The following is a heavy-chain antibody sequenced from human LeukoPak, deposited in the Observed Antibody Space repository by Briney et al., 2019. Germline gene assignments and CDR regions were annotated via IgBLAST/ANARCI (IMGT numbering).Heavy chain of an antibody. CDR1: GFTFSSYW. CDR2: INPDGGST. V-gene: IGHV3-74*01. CDR3: TRAQQLVGD. D-gene: IGHD6-13*01. J-gene: IGHJ4*02. Sequence: GGSLRLSCAASGFTFSSYWMHWFRQAPGKGLVWVSRINPDGGSTAYADSVKGRFTISRDNAKNTLYLQMNSLRVEDTAVYYCTRAQQLVGDWGQGTLVTVSS.